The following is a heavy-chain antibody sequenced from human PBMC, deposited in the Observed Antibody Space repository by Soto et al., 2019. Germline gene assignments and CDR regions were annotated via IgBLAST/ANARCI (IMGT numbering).Heavy chain of an antibody. CDR3: AKGRWLRFKAFGMDV. CDR1: GFTFSSYG. J-gene: IGHJ6*02. D-gene: IGHD5-12*01. Sequence: TGGSLRLSCAASGFTFSSYGMHWVRQAPGKGLEWVAVISYDGSNKYYADSVKGRFTISRDNSKNTLYLQMNSLRAEDTAVYYCAKGRWLRFKAFGMDVWGQGTTVPVSS. CDR2: ISYDGSNK. V-gene: IGHV3-30*18.